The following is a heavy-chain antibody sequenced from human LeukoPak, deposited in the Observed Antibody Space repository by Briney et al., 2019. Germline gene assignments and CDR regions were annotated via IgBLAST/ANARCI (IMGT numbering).Heavy chain of an antibody. D-gene: IGHD6-13*01. V-gene: IGHV4-34*01. Sequence: SETLSLTCAVYGGSFSGYYWSWIRQPPGKGLEWIGEINHSGSTNYNPSLKSQVTISVDTSKNQFSLKLSSVTAADTAVYYCARGQRYSSSWPQGRNWFDPWGQGTLVTVSS. J-gene: IGHJ5*02. CDR2: INHSGST. CDR3: ARGQRYSSSWPQGRNWFDP. CDR1: GGSFSGYY.